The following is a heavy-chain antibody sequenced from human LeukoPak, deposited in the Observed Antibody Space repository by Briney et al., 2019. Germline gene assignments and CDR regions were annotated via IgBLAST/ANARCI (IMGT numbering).Heavy chain of an antibody. CDR3: AREGYGPGNYPIDL. CDR1: GFIFTDHT. J-gene: IGHJ5*02. CDR2: SSDTTNEI. V-gene: IGHV3-21*01. Sequence: GGSLRLSCAASGFIFTDHTMQWVPQAPGEGLEWGSSSSDTTNEIYYADSVKGRFTIPRDNPKKSLYLQMSSLRADDTAIFYCAREGYGPGNYPIDLWGQGTLVTVSS. D-gene: IGHD3-10*01.